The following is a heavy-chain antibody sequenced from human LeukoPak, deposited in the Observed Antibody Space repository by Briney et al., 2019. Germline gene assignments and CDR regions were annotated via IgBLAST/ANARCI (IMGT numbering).Heavy chain of an antibody. J-gene: IGHJ4*02. V-gene: IGHV4-59*02. CDR3: ARDSGYGGNSANYYFDY. D-gene: IGHD4-23*01. CDR1: GGSVSDYY. Sequence: PSETLSLTCTISGGSVSDYYWSWIRQSPGKGLEWIGYIYYTGSTTYNPSLKSRVTISADTSKNQFSLKLSSVTAADTAVYYCARDSGYGGNSANYYFDYWGQGTLVTVSS. CDR2: IYYTGST.